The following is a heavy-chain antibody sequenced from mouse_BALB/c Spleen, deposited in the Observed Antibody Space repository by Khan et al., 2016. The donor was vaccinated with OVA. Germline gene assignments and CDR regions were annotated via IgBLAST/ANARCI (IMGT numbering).Heavy chain of an antibody. Sequence: EVELVESGGGLVQPGGSLKLSCAASGFTFSAFGMHWVRQAPEKGLEWVAYISSGSSTIYYADTVKGRFTISTDNPKNTLFLQMTSLRSEDTAMYVCERRGCYYFDYWGQGTTLTVSS. CDR3: ERRGCYYFDY. V-gene: IGHV5-17*02. CDR1: GFTFSAFG. J-gene: IGHJ2*01. CDR2: ISSGSSTI.